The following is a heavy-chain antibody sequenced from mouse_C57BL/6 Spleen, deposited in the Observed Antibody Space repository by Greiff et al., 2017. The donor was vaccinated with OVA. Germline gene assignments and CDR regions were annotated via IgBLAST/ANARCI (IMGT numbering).Heavy chain of an antibody. V-gene: IGHV1-47*01. CDR2: FHPYNADT. Sequence: QVKLQQSGAELVKPGASVKMSCKASGYTFTTYPIQWLKQTPGTSLEWIGNFHPYNADTTSNEKFTGKATLTVDKSSSTVYLELSRLTSDDSAVLYCAGDDYGAMDYWGQGTSVTVSS. CDR1: GYTFTTYP. CDR3: AGDDYGAMDY. J-gene: IGHJ4*01.